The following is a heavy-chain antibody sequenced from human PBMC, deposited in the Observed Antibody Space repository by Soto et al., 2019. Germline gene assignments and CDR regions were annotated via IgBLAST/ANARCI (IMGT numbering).Heavy chain of an antibody. CDR2: INPNSGGT. D-gene: IGHD3-9*01. CDR1: GYTFTGYY. V-gene: IGHV1-2*02. Sequence: QVQLVQSGAEVKKPGASVKVSCKASGYTFTGYYMHWVRQAPGQGLEWMGWINPNSGGTNYAQKFQGRVTMTRDTSISSAYMELSRLRSDDTAVYYCARGSPLRYFDWLLYGMFDYWGQGTLVTASS. CDR3: ARGSPLRYFDWLLYGMFDY. J-gene: IGHJ4*02.